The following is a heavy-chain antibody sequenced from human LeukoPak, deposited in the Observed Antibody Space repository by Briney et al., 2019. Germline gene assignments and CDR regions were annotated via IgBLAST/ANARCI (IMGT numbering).Heavy chain of an antibody. D-gene: IGHD1-14*01. CDR3: TRGPPDY. Sequence: GGSLRLSCAASGFTFSGHYMDWVRQAPGKGLEWVGRITNKASSYTTEYAASVKGRFTISRDDSKNSLYLQMNSLKTEDTAVYYCTRGPPDYWGQGTLVTVSS. CDR1: GFTFSGHY. CDR2: ITNKASSYTT. V-gene: IGHV3-72*01. J-gene: IGHJ4*02.